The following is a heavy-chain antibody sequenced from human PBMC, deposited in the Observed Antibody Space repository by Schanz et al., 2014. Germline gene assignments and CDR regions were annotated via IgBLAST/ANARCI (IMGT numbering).Heavy chain of an antibody. J-gene: IGHJ4*02. V-gene: IGHV3-23*01. Sequence: EVQLMESGGGLVKPGGSLRLSCAASGFIFSDYYMAWIRQAPGKGLEWVSGFDAHDGRAYYADSAKGRFTISRDNSKSTLYVEMNSLRVEDTAVYYCAKTLFPGGTQTFGNWGRGTLVTVSS. CDR1: GFIFSDYY. D-gene: IGHD2-8*02. CDR2: FDAHDGRA. CDR3: AKTLFPGGTQTFGN.